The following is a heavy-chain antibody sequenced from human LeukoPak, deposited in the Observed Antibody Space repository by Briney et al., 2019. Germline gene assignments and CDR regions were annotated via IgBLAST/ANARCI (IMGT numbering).Heavy chain of an antibody. J-gene: IGHJ6*04. CDR1: GFTFSSYE. CDR3: AELGITMIGGV. CDR2: ISSSGSTI. D-gene: IGHD3-10*02. V-gene: IGHV3-48*03. Sequence: GGSLRLSCAASGFTFSSYEMNWVRQAPGKGLEWVSYISSSGSTIYYADSVKGRFTISRDNAKNSLYLQMNSPRAEDTAVYYCAELGITMIGGVWGKGTTVTVSS.